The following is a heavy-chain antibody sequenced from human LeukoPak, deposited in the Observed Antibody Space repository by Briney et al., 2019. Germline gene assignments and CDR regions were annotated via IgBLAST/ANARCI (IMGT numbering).Heavy chain of an antibody. V-gene: IGHV1/OR15-1*01. CDR1: GYIFTDYY. D-gene: IGHD2-2*02. CDR2: INPNSGGT. CDR3: ARAYCSATTCYIEDY. Sequence: GASVKVSCKASGYIFTDYYMHWVRQAPGQELGWMGRINPNSGGTNYAQKFQGRVTMTRDTSISTAYTELSSLRSEDTAVYYCARAYCSATTCYIEDYWGQGTLVTVSS. J-gene: IGHJ4*02.